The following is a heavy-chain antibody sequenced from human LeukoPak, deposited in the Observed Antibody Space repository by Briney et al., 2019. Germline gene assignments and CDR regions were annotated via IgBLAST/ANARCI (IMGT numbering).Heavy chain of an antibody. D-gene: IGHD1-1*01. CDR3: AREGLERHLALDS. CDR2: IATSGT. V-gene: IGHV3-23*01. Sequence: PGGSLRLPCGASGFSFSSHAMSWFRKPPGTGLEWLSSIATSGTYYTSSVKGRFTISRDDSKNMLFLQMNSLTAEDTAVYFCAREGLERHLALDSWGQGTLVTVSS. J-gene: IGHJ4*02. CDR1: GFSFSSHA.